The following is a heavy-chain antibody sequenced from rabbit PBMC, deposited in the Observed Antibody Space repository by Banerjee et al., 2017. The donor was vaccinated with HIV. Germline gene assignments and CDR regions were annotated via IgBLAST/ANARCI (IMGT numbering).Heavy chain of an antibody. J-gene: IGHJ4*01. D-gene: IGHD4-2*01. V-gene: IGHV1S45*01. Sequence: QEQLEESGGGLVKPEGSLTLTCTASGFSFSSSYDMCWVRQAPGKGLEWIACISGPTYYASWAKGRFTISKTSSTTVTLQMSSLTAADTATYFCARDRDAAGLDFNLWGPGTLVTVS. CDR1: GFSFSSSYD. CDR3: ARDRDAAGLDFNL. CDR2: ISGPT.